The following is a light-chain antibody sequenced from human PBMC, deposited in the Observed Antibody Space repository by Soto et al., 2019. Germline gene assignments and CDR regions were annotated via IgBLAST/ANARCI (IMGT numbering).Light chain of an antibody. J-gene: IGKJ5*01. Sequence: IQMTQSPSTLSASVGDRVTITCRASQSISSWLAWYQQKPGKAPKSLIYKASSLESGVPSRFSGSGSGTEFTLTISSLQPDDFATYYCQQYNSYPTTFGQGTRLEIK. CDR2: KAS. V-gene: IGKV1-5*03. CDR3: QQYNSYPTT. CDR1: QSISSW.